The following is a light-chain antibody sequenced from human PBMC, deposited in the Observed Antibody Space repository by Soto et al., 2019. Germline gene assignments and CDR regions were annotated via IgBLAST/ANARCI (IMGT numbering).Light chain of an antibody. Sequence: DIVMTQSPLSLPVTPGEPASISCRSSQSLLHSNGFNYLDWYLQKPGQSPHLLIYLGSNRASGVPDRFSGSGSGTDFTLKITRVEVEDVGVYYCMQALQTWTFGQGTKVDIK. CDR2: LGS. V-gene: IGKV2-28*01. J-gene: IGKJ1*01. CDR3: MQALQTWT. CDR1: QSLLHSNGFNY.